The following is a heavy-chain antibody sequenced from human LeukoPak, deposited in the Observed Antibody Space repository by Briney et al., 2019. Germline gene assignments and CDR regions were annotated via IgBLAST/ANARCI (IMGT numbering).Heavy chain of an antibody. CDR2: IYYTGST. Sequence: SETLSLTCTVSGGSISSGGYYWTWIRQHPGKALEWIGYIYYTGSTYYNPSLESRVTISVATSKNQFSLKLSSVTAADTAVYYCASYTDSSDFDYWGQGTLVTVSS. V-gene: IGHV4-31*03. CDR1: GGSISSGGYY. J-gene: IGHJ4*02. CDR3: ASYTDSSDFDY. D-gene: IGHD3-22*01.